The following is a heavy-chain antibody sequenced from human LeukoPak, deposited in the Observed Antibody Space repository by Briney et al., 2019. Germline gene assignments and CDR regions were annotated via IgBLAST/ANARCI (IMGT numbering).Heavy chain of an antibody. CDR2: IYYSGST. D-gene: IGHD2/OR15-2a*01. V-gene: IGHV4-59*01. J-gene: IGHJ4*02. CDR3: ARGRSRIRLFDY. CDR1: GGSISSYY. Sequence: TSETLSLTCTVSGGSISSYYWSWIRQPPGKGLEWIGYIYYSGSTNYNPSLKSRVTISVDTSKNQFSLKLGSVTAADTAVYYCARGRSRIRLFDYWGQGTLVTVSS.